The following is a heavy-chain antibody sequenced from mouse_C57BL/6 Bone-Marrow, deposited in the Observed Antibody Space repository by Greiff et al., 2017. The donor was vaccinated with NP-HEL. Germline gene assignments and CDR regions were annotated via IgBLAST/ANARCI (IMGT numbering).Heavy chain of an antibody. V-gene: IGHV14-2*01. D-gene: IGHD2-4*01. CDR1: GFNIKDYY. CDR2: IDPEDGET. CDR3: ARSRYDYYFDY. J-gene: IGHJ2*01. Sequence: DVKLVESGAELVKPGASVKLSCTASGFNIKDYYMHWVKQRTEQGLEWIGRIDPEDGETKYAPKFQGKATLTADKSSSTAYMQLSSLTSEDSAVYYCARSRYDYYFDYWGQGTTLTVSS.